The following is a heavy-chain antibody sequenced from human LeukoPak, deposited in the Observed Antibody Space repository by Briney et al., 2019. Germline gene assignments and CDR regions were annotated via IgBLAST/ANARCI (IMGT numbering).Heavy chain of an antibody. J-gene: IGHJ6*04. D-gene: IGHD3-10*01. Sequence: SETLSLTCAVYGGSFSGYYWSWIRQPLGKGLEWIGEINHSGSTNYNPSLKSRVTISVDTSKNQFSLKLSSVTAADTAVYYCARSKYYYGSGSYLSPEPLYYYYGMDVWGKGTTVTVSS. CDR3: ARSKYYYGSGSYLSPEPLYYYYGMDV. CDR2: INHSGST. V-gene: IGHV4-34*01. CDR1: GGSFSGYY.